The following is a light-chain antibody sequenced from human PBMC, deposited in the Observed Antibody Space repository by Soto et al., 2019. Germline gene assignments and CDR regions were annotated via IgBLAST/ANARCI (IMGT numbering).Light chain of an antibody. CDR2: DAS. Sequence: DIQMTQSPSTLSASVGDRVTITCRASQSISSRLAWYQQKPGKAPKLLIYDASSLEGGVPSRFSGSGSGTEFTLNISSLLPDEFATYYCHQYDSYPWTFGQGTKVEIK. CDR3: HQYDSYPWT. J-gene: IGKJ1*01. V-gene: IGKV1-5*01. CDR1: QSISSR.